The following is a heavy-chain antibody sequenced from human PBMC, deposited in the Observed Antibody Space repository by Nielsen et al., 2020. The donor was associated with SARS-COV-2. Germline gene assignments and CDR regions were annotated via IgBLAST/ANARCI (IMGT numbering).Heavy chain of an antibody. J-gene: IGHJ6*02. CDR1: GFTFSSYD. Sequence: GESLKISCAASGFTFSSYDMHWVRQAKGKGLEWVSAIGTAGDTYYPGSVKGRFTISRENAKNSLYLQMNSLRAGDTAVYYCARVGLSSSWSLYYYYGMDVWGQGTTVTVSS. CDR3: ARVGLSSSWSLYYYYGMDV. V-gene: IGHV3-13*04. D-gene: IGHD6-13*01. CDR2: IGTAGDT.